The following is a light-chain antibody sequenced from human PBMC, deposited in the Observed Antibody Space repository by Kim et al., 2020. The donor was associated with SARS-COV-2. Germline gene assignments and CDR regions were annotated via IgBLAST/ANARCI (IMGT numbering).Light chain of an antibody. CDR2: GKN. Sequence: SSELTQDPAVSVALGQTVRITCQGDSLRSYYASWYQQKPGQAPVLVIYGKNNRPSGIPDRFSGSSSGNTASLTITGDQAEDEAEYYCNSRDSSGTVVFGGGTQLTVL. J-gene: IGLJ2*01. CDR1: SLRSYY. CDR3: NSRDSSGTVV. V-gene: IGLV3-19*01.